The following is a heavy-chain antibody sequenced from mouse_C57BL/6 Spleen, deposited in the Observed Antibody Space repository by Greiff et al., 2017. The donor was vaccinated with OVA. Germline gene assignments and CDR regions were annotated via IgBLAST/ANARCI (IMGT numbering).Heavy chain of an antibody. CDR3: ARNSITTVGGSCLDV. V-gene: IGHV2-9-1*01. CDR1: GFSLTSYA. D-gene: IGHD1-1*01. Sequence: VKLQESGPGLVAPSQSLSITCTVSGFSLTSYAISWVRQPPGKGLEWLGVIWTGGGTNYNSALKSRLSISKDNSKSQVFLKMNSLQTDDTARYYCARNSITTVGGSCLDVWGTGTTVTVSS. CDR2: IWTGGGT. J-gene: IGHJ1*03.